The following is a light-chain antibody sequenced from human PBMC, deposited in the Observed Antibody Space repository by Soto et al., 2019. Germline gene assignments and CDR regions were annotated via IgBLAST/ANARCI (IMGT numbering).Light chain of an antibody. V-gene: IGKV1-5*01. CDR2: DVS. CDR1: QSINTG. J-gene: IGKJ1*01. Sequence: DIPMTQSPSTLSASIGDRVTITCRASQSINTGLAWYQQKSGKAPKLLIYDVSNLEGGVPSRFSGSGSGTEFTLTISSLQLDDFATYHCQQYQSSATSTFGQGTKVEIE. CDR3: QQYQSSATST.